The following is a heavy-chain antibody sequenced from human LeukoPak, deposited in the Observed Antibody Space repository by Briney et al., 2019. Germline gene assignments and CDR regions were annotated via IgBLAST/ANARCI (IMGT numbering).Heavy chain of an antibody. CDR2: IKQDGSEK. V-gene: IGHV3-7*03. J-gene: IGHJ2*01. CDR3: AKDRTVGASYWYFDL. Sequence: GGSLRLSCAASGFTFSSYWMSWVRQAPGKGLEWVANIKQDGSEKYYVDSVKGRFTISRDNAKNSLYLQMNSLRAEDTAIYYCAKDRTVGASYWYFDLWGRGTLVTVSS. CDR1: GFTFSSYW. D-gene: IGHD1-26*01.